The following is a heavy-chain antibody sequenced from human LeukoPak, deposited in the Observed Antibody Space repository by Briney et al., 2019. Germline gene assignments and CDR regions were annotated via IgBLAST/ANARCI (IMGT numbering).Heavy chain of an antibody. J-gene: IGHJ6*04. V-gene: IGHV3-30*12. D-gene: IGHD3-10*02. CDR2: ISYDGSNE. CDR1: GFTFSSYG. CDR3: AELGITMIGGV. Sequence: GGSLRLSCAASGFTFSSYGMHWVRQAPGKGLEWVAIISYDGSNEYYADSVKGRFTISRDNAKNSLYLQMNSLRAEDTAVYYCAELGITMIGGVWGKGTTVTISS.